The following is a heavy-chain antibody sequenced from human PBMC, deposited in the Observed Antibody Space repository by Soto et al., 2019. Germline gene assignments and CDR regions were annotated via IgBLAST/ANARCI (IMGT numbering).Heavy chain of an antibody. D-gene: IGHD2-2*01. Sequence: PGESLKISCKGSGYSFTSYWIGWVRQMPGKGLEWMGIIYPGDSDTRYSPSFQGQVTISADKSISTAYLQWSSLKASDTAMCYCARLGYCSSTSCAWPPDYYYYMDVWGKGTTVTVSS. J-gene: IGHJ6*03. CDR2: IYPGDSDT. V-gene: IGHV5-51*01. CDR1: GYSFTSYW. CDR3: ARLGYCSSTSCAWPPDYYYYMDV.